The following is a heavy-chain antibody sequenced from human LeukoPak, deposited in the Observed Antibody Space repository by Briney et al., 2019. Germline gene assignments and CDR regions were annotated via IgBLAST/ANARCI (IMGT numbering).Heavy chain of an antibody. J-gene: IGHJ4*02. D-gene: IGHD1-26*01. CDR3: ASGGSYIQDFDY. V-gene: IGHV1-24*01. Sequence: YAQKFQGRVTMTEDTSTDTAYMELSSLRSEDTAVYYCASGGSYIQDFDYWGQGTLVTVSS.